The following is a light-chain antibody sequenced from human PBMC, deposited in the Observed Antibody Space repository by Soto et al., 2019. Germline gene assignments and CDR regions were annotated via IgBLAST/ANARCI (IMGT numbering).Light chain of an antibody. CDR3: QYYDSSLSGVV. Sequence: QSVLTQPPSVSGAPGQRVTISCTGSSSNIGAGYDVHWYQQLPGTAPKLLIYGNSNRPSWVPDRFSCSKSGTSASLAITGLQAEDEADDYCQYYDSSLSGVVFGGGTKVTVL. CDR2: GNS. V-gene: IGLV1-40*01. CDR1: SSNIGAGYD. J-gene: IGLJ2*01.